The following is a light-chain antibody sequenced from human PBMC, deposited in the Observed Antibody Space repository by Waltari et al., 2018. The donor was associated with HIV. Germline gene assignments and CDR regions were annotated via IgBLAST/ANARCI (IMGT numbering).Light chain of an antibody. CDR1: SSHIRAAFD. V-gene: IGLV1-40*01. J-gene: IGLJ1*01. CDR3: QSFDSSLSGYV. Sequence: QSVLTQPPSVSGAPGQRATISCTARSSHIRAAFDVHWYHHPPGPAPKPLIYGSGNRPSGVPDRFSGSRSGSSASLAITGLQADDEADYYCQSFDSSLSGYVFGIGTKVTVL. CDR2: GSG.